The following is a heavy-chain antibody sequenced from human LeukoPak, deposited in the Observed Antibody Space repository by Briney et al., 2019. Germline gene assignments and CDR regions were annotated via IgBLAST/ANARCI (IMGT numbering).Heavy chain of an antibody. V-gene: IGHV3-9*01. Sequence: SLRLSCAASGFTFDDYAMHWVRQAPGKGLEWVSGISWNSGSIGYADSVKGRFTISRDNAKNSLYLQMNSLRAEDTALYYCAKDRGYSYGPHFDYWGQGTLVTVSS. J-gene: IGHJ4*02. CDR1: GFTFDDYA. D-gene: IGHD5-18*01. CDR2: ISWNSGSI. CDR3: AKDRGYSYGPHFDY.